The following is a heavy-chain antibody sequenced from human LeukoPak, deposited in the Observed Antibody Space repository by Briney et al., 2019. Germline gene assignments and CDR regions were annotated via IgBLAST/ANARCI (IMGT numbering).Heavy chain of an antibody. CDR3: AKVQAVMATTMVRPYYFDY. Sequence: GGSLRLSCAASGFTFSSYAMSWVRQAPGKGLEWVSAISGSGGSTYYADSVKGRFTISRDNSKNTLYLQMNSLRAEDTAVYYCAKVQAVMATTMVRPYYFDYWGQGTLVTVSS. V-gene: IGHV3-23*01. CDR1: GFTFSSYA. J-gene: IGHJ4*02. D-gene: IGHD3-10*01. CDR2: ISGSGGST.